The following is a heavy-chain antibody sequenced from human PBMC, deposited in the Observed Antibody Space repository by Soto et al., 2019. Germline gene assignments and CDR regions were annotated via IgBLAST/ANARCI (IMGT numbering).Heavy chain of an antibody. CDR1: GFTFSSYA. Sequence: QPGGSLRLSCAASGFTFSSYAMSWVRQAPGKGLEWVSAISGSGGSTYYADSVKGRFTISRDNSKNTLYLQMNSLRAEDTAVYYCAKGGGWLLTFGDALDIWGQGTMVTVSS. CDR3: AKGGGWLLTFGDALDI. CDR2: ISGSGGST. D-gene: IGHD2-21*02. V-gene: IGHV3-23*01. J-gene: IGHJ3*02.